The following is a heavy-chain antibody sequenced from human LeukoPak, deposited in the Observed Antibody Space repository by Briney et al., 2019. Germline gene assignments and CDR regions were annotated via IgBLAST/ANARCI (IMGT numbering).Heavy chain of an antibody. CDR1: GGTFSSYA. J-gene: IGHJ4*02. CDR2: IIPIFGTA. Sequence: GASVKVSCKASGGTFSSYAISWVRQAPGQGLEWMGGIIPIFGTANYAQKFRGRVTITADESTSTAYMELSSLRSEDTAVYYCARDRGYDILTGAGGYFDYWGQGTLVTVSS. D-gene: IGHD3-9*01. V-gene: IGHV1-69*13. CDR3: ARDRGYDILTGAGGYFDY.